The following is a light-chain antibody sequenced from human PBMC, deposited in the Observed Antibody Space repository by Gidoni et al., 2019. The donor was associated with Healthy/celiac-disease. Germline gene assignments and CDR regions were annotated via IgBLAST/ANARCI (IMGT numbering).Light chain of an antibody. CDR3: QQYYSTPQT. Sequence: IVMTQSPDSLAVSLGERATINCKSSQRVLYSSNNKNYLAWYQQKPGQPPKLLIYWASTRESGVPDRFSGSGSGTDFTLTISSLQAEDVAVYYCQQYYSTPQTFGQGTKLEIK. CDR1: QRVLYSSNNKNY. J-gene: IGKJ2*01. CDR2: WAS. V-gene: IGKV4-1*01.